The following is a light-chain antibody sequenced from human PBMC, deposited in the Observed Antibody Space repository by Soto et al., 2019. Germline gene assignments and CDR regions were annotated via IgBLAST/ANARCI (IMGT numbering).Light chain of an antibody. V-gene: IGKV3-20*01. J-gene: IGKJ2*01. CDR3: QRYGNSPPFT. CDR1: QRVSRSY. Sequence: EIVLTQSPGTLSLSPGERATLSCRASQRVSRSYLAWYQQKPGQAPRLLIYGASSRATGIPDRFSGSGSGTDFPISISRLEPEDFAVYFCQRYGNSPPFTFGQGTKVEI. CDR2: GAS.